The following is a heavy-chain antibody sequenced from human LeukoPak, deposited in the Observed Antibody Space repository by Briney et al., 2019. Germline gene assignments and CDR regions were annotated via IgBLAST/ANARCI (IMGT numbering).Heavy chain of an antibody. CDR1: GFTFSNYW. Sequence: GGSLKLSCKASGFTFSNYWMTWIRQAPGKGLEWVANIKQDGINKYYVDSVEGRFTVSRDNTKNSLFMQMHSLRVEDTAVYYCARCSSGYYCDHFQTWGQGSLVTVSS. V-gene: IGHV3-7*01. D-gene: IGHD3-22*01. J-gene: IGHJ1*01. CDR3: ARCSSGYYCDHFQT. CDR2: IKQDGINK.